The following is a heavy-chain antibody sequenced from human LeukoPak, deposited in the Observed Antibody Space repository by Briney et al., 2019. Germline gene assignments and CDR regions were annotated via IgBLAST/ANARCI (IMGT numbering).Heavy chain of an antibody. CDR1: GGSISSYY. D-gene: IGHD2/OR15-2a*01. V-gene: IGHV4-4*07. CDR2: IYTRGST. Sequence: SETLSLTCTVSGGSISSYYWSWIRQPAGKGLEWIGRIYTRGSTNYNPSLKSRVTMSVDTSKNQFPLKLSSVTAADTAVYYCAREGSMALMDYYYYMDVWGKGTTVTVSS. CDR3: AREGSMALMDYYYYMDV. J-gene: IGHJ6*03.